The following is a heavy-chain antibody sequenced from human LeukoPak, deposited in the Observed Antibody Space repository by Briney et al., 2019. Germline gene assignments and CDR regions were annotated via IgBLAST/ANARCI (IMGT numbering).Heavy chain of an antibody. Sequence: SETLSLTCAVYGGSFSGYYWSWIRQPPGKGLEWIGEINHSGSTNYNPFLKSRVTISVDTSKNQFSLKLSSVTAADTAVYYCARRFTYYDFWSGYYTKGNWFDPWGQGTLVTVSS. CDR2: INHSGST. J-gene: IGHJ5*02. CDR1: GGSFSGYY. D-gene: IGHD3-3*01. V-gene: IGHV4-34*01. CDR3: ARRFTYYDFWSGYYTKGNWFDP.